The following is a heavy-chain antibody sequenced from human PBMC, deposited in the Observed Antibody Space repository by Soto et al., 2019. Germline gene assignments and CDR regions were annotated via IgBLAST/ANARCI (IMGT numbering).Heavy chain of an antibody. V-gene: IGHV1-18*01. J-gene: IGHJ4*02. CDR1: GYAFTTYG. D-gene: IGHD1-1*01. CDR2: ISAHNGNT. CDR3: ARGRYGDY. Sequence: QVHLVQSGAEVKKPGASVKVSCKGSGYAFTTYGITWVRQAPGQGLEWMAWISAHNGNTNYAQKLQGRVTVTRDTSTSTAYMELRSLRSDDTAVYYCARGRYGDYWGQGAPVTVSS.